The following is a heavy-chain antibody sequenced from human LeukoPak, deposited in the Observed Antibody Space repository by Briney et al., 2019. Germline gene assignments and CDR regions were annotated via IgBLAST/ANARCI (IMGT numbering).Heavy chain of an antibody. Sequence: SETLSLTCTVSGGSISSYYWSWIRQPPGKGLEWIGYIYYSGSTNYNPSLKSRVTISVDTSKNQFPLKLSSVTAADTAVYYCARAGYDSSGYYGGLDYWGQGTLVTVSS. J-gene: IGHJ4*02. CDR3: ARAGYDSSGYYGGLDY. V-gene: IGHV4-59*01. D-gene: IGHD3-22*01. CDR1: GGSISSYY. CDR2: IYYSGST.